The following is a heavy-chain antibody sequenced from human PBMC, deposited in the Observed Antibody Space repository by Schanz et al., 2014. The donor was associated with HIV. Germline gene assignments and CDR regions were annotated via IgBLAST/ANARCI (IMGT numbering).Heavy chain of an antibody. CDR2: MWHDESHK. CDR3: AKVARWDYYGMDV. V-gene: IGHV3-30*18. CDR1: GFTFSSYG. J-gene: IGHJ6*02. Sequence: VPLVESGGGVVQPGRSLRLSCAASGFTFSSYGMHWVRQAPGKGLEWVAAMWHDESHKGYADSVKGRFTISRDNSKNTLYLEMNSLRTEDTAVYYCAKVARWDYYGMDVWGQGTTVTVSS.